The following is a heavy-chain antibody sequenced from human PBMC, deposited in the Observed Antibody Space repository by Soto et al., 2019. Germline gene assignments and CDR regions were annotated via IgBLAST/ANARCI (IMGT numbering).Heavy chain of an antibody. V-gene: IGHV4-31*03. Sequence: PSETLSLTCTVSGGSISSGGYYWSWIRQHPGKGLEWIGYIYYSGSTYYNPSLKSRVTISVDTSKNQFSLKLSSVTAADTAVYYCARKWELRWKLWFDPWGQGTLVTVSS. J-gene: IGHJ5*02. CDR2: IYYSGST. CDR1: GGSISSGGYY. D-gene: IGHD1-26*01. CDR3: ARKWELRWKLWFDP.